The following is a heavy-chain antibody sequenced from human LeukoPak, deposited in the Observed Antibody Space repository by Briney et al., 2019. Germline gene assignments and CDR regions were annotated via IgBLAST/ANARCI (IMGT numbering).Heavy chain of an antibody. CDR1: GFTFSNYA. J-gene: IGHJ4*02. CDR3: AKERDDLFDY. CDR2: ISGSGGNT. Sequence: GGSLRLSCAASGFTFSNYAMSWVRQAPGKGLEWVSTISGSGGNTYYADSVKGRFTISRDNSMNTLYLQMNSLRAEDTAVYYCAKERDDLFDYWGQGTLVTVSS. V-gene: IGHV3-23*01. D-gene: IGHD2-21*02.